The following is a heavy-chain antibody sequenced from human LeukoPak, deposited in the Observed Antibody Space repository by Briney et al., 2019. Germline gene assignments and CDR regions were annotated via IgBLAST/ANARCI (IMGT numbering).Heavy chain of an antibody. Sequence: ASVKVSCKASGYTFTSYGISWVRQAPGQGLEWMGWISSNNGNTNYAQKLQGRVTMTTDTSTSTAYMELRSLRSDDTAVYYCARDRIIAVAGTMGAYWGQGTLITVSS. CDR3: ARDRIIAVAGTMGAY. J-gene: IGHJ4*02. CDR1: GYTFTSYG. V-gene: IGHV1-18*01. CDR2: ISSNNGNT. D-gene: IGHD6-19*01.